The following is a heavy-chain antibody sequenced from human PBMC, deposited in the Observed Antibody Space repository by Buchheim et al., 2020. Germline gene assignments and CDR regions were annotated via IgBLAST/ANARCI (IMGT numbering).Heavy chain of an antibody. D-gene: IGHD5-18*01. J-gene: IGHJ4*02. V-gene: IGHV4-39*01. Sequence: QLQLQESGPGLVKPSETLSLTCTVSGGSITSSSYYWGWIRQPPGKGLEWIGSINYSGTTYYNPSLKSRVTISVDTSKNQLPLKLSSVTTADTAVYYCARRRTAMVDFWGQGTL. CDR3: ARRRTAMVDF. CDR2: INYSGTT. CDR1: GGSITSSSYY.